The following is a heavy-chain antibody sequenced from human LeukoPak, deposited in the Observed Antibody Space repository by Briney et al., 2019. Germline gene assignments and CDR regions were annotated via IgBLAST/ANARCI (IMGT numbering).Heavy chain of an antibody. CDR3: ARQRIARAFDI. J-gene: IGHJ3*02. CDR1: GGSFNDYY. CDR2: INHSGST. Sequence: SETLSLTCAVYGGSFNDYYWSWIRQPPGKGLEWLGEINHSGSTNYNPSLKSRVTISVDTSKNQFSLKLSSVTAADTAVYYCARQRIARAFDIWGQGTMVTVSS. D-gene: IGHD2-15*01. V-gene: IGHV4-34*01.